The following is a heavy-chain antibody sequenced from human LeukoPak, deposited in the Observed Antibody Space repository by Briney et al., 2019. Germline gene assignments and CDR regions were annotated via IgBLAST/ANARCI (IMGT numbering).Heavy chain of an antibody. V-gene: IGHV3-23*01. CDR2: ISGSGDST. D-gene: IGHD3-22*01. CDR3: ARHTGSGYYYGN. Sequence: QTGGSLRLSCAASGFTLSSNAMSWVRQAPGKGLEWVSAISGSGDSTFYADSVKGRFTISRDNSKNTLYLQMNSLRAEDTAVYYCARHTGSGYYYGNWGQGTLVTVSS. CDR1: GFTLSSNA. J-gene: IGHJ4*02.